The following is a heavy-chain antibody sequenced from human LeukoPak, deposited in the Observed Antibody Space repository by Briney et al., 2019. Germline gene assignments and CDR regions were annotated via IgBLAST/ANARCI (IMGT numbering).Heavy chain of an antibody. Sequence: GGSLRLSCAASGFTFSSYEMNWVRQAPGKGLEGVSYISSSGSTIYYADSVKGRFTISRDNAKNSLYLQMNSLRAEDTAVYYCARERPEVPAAMSYYYYGMDVWGKGTTVTVSS. D-gene: IGHD2-2*01. J-gene: IGHJ6*04. CDR1: GFTFSSYE. CDR3: ARERPEVPAAMSYYYYGMDV. V-gene: IGHV3-48*03. CDR2: ISSSGSTI.